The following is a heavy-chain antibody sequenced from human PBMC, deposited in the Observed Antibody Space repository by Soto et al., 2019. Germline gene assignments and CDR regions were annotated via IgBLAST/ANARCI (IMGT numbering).Heavy chain of an antibody. CDR1: GGSISGYY. D-gene: IGHD3-10*01. V-gene: IGHV4-39*01. CDR2: LFYGGAT. Sequence: QVQLQESGPGLVKPSETLFLTCTVSGGSISGYYWTWIRQPPGKGLEWVGSLFYGGATDYNPSLKSRLTMSLDTSKNHFSLTLRSVTAPDTAVYYCARHRGPAPVYWGHGTLVTASS. J-gene: IGHJ4*01. CDR3: ARHRGPAPVY.